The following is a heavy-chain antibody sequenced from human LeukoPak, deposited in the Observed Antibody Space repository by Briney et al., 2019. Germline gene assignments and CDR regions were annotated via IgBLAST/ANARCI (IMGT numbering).Heavy chain of an antibody. CDR1: GYAINSSYY. Sequence: PSETLSLTCTVSGYAINSSYYWDWIRQSPGKGLEWIGSIYRDGGTFYNPSLKSRVTISVDTSKNHFSLKLISVTAADTAVYYCARGDTLSYFFAYWGQGTLVTVSS. CDR3: ARGDTLSYFFAY. J-gene: IGHJ4*02. CDR2: IYRDGGT. V-gene: IGHV4-38-2*02.